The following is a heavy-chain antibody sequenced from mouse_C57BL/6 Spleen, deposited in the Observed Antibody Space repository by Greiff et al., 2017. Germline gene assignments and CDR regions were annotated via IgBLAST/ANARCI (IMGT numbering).Heavy chain of an antibody. V-gene: IGHV1-66*01. CDR1: GYSFTSYY. CDR3: ARSDDGYYAMDY. J-gene: IGHJ4*01. D-gene: IGHD2-3*01. Sequence: QVQLQQSGPELVKPGASVKISCKASGYSFTSYYIHWVKQRPGQGLEWIGWIYPGSGNTKYNEKFKGKATLTADTSSSTAYRQLSSLTSEDSAVYYCARSDDGYYAMDYWGQGTSVTVSS. CDR2: IYPGSGNT.